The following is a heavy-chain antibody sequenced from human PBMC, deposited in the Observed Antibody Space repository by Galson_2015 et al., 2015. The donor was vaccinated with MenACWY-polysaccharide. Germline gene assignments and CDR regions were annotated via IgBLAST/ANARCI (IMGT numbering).Heavy chain of an antibody. Sequence: SLRLSCAASGFTFSNHYMDWVRQAPGKGLEWVSYITSSGSRTYYADSVKGRFTMSRDNAKNSVSLQMDSLRGEDTAVYYCARVGEVDRSGWFWYGMDVWGQGTTVTVSS. CDR1: GFTFSNHY. V-gene: IGHV3-11*01. CDR2: ITSSGSRT. D-gene: IGHD6-13*01. CDR3: ARVGEVDRSGWFWYGMDV. J-gene: IGHJ6*01.